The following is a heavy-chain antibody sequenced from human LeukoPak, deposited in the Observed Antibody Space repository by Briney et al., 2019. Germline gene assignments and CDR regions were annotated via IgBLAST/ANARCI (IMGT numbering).Heavy chain of an antibody. J-gene: IGHJ2*01. CDR1: GGSISSYY. CDR2: IYYSGST. CDR3: ARGRDRGYFDL. Sequence: SETLSLTCTVSGGSISSYYWSWIRQPPGKGLEWIGYIYYSGSTNYNPSLKSRVTISVDTSKNQFSLKLSSVTAADTAVYYCARGRDRGYFDLWGRGTLVTVSS. V-gene: IGHV4-59*12. D-gene: IGHD1-14*01.